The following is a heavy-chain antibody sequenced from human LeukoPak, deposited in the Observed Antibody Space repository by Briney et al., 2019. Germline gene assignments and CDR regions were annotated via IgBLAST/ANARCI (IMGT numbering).Heavy chain of an antibody. J-gene: IGHJ6*03. V-gene: IGHV3-23*01. CDR1: GFTFDDYA. D-gene: IGHD2-15*01. CDR3: ARVLRYCSGGNCYSGGLGYMDV. CDR2: ISGSGVNI. Sequence: LPGGSLRLSCAASGFTFDDYAMHWVRQAPGKGLEWVSGISGSGVNIVYADSMKGRFTISRDNSQNVVYLQMNSLRAEDTAVYYCARVLRYCSGGNCYSGGLGYMDVWGKGTTVTISS.